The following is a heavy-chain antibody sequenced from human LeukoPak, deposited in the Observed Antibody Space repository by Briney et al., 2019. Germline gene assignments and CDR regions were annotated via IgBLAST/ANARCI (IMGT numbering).Heavy chain of an antibody. Sequence: ASVKVSCKVSGYTLTELSMHWVRQAPGKGLEWMGGFDPEDGETIYAQKFQGRVTMTEDTSTDTAYMELSSLRSEDTAVYYCAAYGGNSGGIDYWGQGTLVTVSS. V-gene: IGHV1-24*01. CDR1: GYTLTELS. CDR3: AAYGGNSGGIDY. D-gene: IGHD4-23*01. J-gene: IGHJ4*02. CDR2: FDPEDGET.